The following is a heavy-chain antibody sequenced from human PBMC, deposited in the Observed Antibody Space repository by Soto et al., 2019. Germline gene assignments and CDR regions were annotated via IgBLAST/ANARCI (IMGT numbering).Heavy chain of an antibody. Sequence: QVQLVQSGAEVKKPGASVKVSCKASGYTFTSYYMHWVRQAPGQGLEWMGIINPRGGSTSYAQKFQVRVTMTRDTSTSTVYMELSSLRSEDTAVYYCARHGDYGDATPYYYYGMDVWGQGTTVTVSS. CDR2: INPRGGST. J-gene: IGHJ6*02. D-gene: IGHD4-17*01. CDR1: GYTFTSYY. V-gene: IGHV1-46*01. CDR3: ARHGDYGDATPYYYYGMDV.